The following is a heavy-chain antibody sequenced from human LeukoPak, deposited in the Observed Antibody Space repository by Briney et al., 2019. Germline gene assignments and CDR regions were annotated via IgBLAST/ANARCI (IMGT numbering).Heavy chain of an antibody. V-gene: IGHV4-39*01. CDR1: GGSISSSSYY. J-gene: IGHJ2*01. D-gene: IGHD1-26*01. Sequence: SETLSLTCTVSGGSISSSSYYWGWIRQPPGKGLEWIGSIYYSGSTYCNPSLKSRVTISLDTSKNQFSLKLSSVTAADTAVYYCARLRRYSGSYYWYFDLWGRGTLVTVSS. CDR3: ARLRRYSGSYYWYFDL. CDR2: IYYSGST.